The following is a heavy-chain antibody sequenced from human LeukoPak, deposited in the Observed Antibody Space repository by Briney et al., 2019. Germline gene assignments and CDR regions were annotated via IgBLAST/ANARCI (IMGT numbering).Heavy chain of an antibody. V-gene: IGHV3-9*01. CDR3: AKESSLGAIGFLFDY. CDR2: ISWNSGSI. CDR1: GFTFDDYA. Sequence: PGRSLRLSCAASGFTFDDYAMHWVRQAPGKGLEWVSGISWNSGSIGYADSVKGRFTISRDNAKNSLYLQMNSLRAEDTALYYCAKESSLGAIGFLFDYWGQGTLVTVSS. J-gene: IGHJ4*02. D-gene: IGHD1-26*01.